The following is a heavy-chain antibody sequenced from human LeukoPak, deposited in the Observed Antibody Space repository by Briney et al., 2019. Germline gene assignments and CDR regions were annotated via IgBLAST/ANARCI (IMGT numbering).Heavy chain of an antibody. CDR3: AKLSSIRYFDWLLGNFDY. V-gene: IGHV3-23*01. Sequence: GGSLRLSCAASGFTFSSYAMSWVRQAPGKGLEWVSAISGSGGSTYYADSVKGRFTIPRDNSKNTLYLQMNSLRAEDTAVYYCAKLSSIRYFDWLLGNFDYWGQGTLVTVSS. CDR2: ISGSGGST. CDR1: GFTFSSYA. J-gene: IGHJ4*02. D-gene: IGHD3-9*01.